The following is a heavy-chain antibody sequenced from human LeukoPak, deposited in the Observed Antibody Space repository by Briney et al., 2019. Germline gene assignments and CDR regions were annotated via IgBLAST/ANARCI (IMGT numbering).Heavy chain of an antibody. D-gene: IGHD3-3*01. CDR1: GYTFTKYG. CDR3: ATFRPYYDFWSGFNWFDP. V-gene: IGHV1-18*01. J-gene: IGHJ5*02. Sequence: GASVKVSCKASGYTFTKYGISWVRQAPGQGLEWMGWISAYNGNTNYAQKLQGRVTMTEDTSTDTAYMELSSLRSEDTAVYYCATFRPYYDFWSGFNWFDPWGQGTLVTVSS. CDR2: ISAYNGNT.